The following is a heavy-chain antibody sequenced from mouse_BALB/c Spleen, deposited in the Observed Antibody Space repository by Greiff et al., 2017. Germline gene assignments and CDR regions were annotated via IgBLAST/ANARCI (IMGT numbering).Heavy chain of an antibody. V-gene: IGHV7-3*02. CDR1: GFTFTDYY. J-gene: IGHJ2*01. CDR3: ARDGDYSSSPYFDY. Sequence: EVKLMESGGGLVQPGGSLRLSCATSGFTFTDYYMSWVRQPPGKALEWLGFIRNKANGYTTEYSASVKGRFTISRDNSQSILYLQMNTLRAEDSATYYCARDGDYSSSPYFDYWGQGTTLTVSS. D-gene: IGHD1-1*01. CDR2: IRNKANGYTT.